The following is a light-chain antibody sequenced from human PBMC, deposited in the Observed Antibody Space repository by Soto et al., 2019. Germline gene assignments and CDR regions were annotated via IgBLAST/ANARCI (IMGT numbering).Light chain of an antibody. V-gene: IGLV2-11*01. CDR2: DVS. Sequence: QSALTQPRSVSGSPGQSVTISCTGTSSDVGGYHYVSWYQQHPGKAPKLMIYDVSKRPSGVPDRFSGSQSGNTASLTISGLQAEDEADYYCCSYAGSYTLVFGTGTKLTVL. CDR3: CSYAGSYTLV. CDR1: SSDVGGYHY. J-gene: IGLJ1*01.